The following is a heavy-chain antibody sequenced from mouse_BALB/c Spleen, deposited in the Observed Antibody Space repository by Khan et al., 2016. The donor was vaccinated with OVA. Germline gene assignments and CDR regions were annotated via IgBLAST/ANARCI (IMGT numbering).Heavy chain of an antibody. D-gene: IGHD1-1*01. CDR3: ARIYRSDFDY. J-gene: IGHJ2*01. Sequence: EVQLQQSGPELVKPGASVKISCKASGYSFTGYFMNWVMQSHGKSLEWIGRINPHIGETFYNQKFQDKATWTVDESSSTANMVLRSLASEDSAVYYCARIYRSDFDYWGQGTTLTVSS. V-gene: IGHV1-20*02. CDR2: INPHIGET. CDR1: GYSFTGYF.